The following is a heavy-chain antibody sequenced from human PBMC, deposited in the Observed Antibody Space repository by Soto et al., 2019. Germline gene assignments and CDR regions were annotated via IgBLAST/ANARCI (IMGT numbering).Heavy chain of an antibody. CDR1: GFTFSRYT. CDR2: ISEDGNNK. V-gene: IGHV3-30-3*01. J-gene: IGHJ4*02. CDR3: ARDDEGGSDCDLGY. Sequence: QVQLGESGGGVVQPGRSLRLSCAASGFTFSRYTMHWVRQAPGKGLEWMAFISEDGNNKYYADSVKGQFTISRDNSKNTLYLQMNSLRTEDTAVYYCARDDEGGSDCDLGYWGQGTLVTVSS. D-gene: IGHD3-10*01.